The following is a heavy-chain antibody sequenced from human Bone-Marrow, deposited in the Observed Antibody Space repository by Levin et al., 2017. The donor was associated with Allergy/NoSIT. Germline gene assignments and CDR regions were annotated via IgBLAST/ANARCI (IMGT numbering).Heavy chain of an antibody. CDR2: ISYDGSNK. V-gene: IGHV3-30-3*01. J-gene: IGHJ2*01. D-gene: IGHD5-12*01. CDR1: GFTFSSYA. Sequence: GGSLRLSCAASGFTFSSYAMHWVRQAPGKGLEWVAVISYDGSNKYYADSVKGRFTISRDNSKNTLYLQMNSLRAEDTAVYYCARDRGAYVNWYFDLWGRGTLVTVSS. CDR3: ARDRGAYVNWYFDL.